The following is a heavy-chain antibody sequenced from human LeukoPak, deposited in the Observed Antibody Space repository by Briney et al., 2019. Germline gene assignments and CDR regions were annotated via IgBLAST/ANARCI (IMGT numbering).Heavy chain of an antibody. V-gene: IGHV4-59*12. D-gene: IGHD2-2*01. CDR2: IYYSGST. J-gene: IGHJ5*02. Sequence: SETLSLTCTVSGGSISSYYWSWIRQPPGKGLEWIGYIYYSGSTNYNPSLKSRVTISVDTSKNQFSLKLSSVTAADTAVYYCARGRYQLLFNWFDPWGQGTLVTVSS. CDR3: ARGRYQLLFNWFDP. CDR1: GGSISSYY.